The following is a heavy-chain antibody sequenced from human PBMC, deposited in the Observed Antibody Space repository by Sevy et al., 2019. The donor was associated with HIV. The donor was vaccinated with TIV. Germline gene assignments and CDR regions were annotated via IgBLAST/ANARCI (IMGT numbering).Heavy chain of an antibody. CDR3: AREGCTRPHDH. CDR2: LSFGCGRI. V-gene: IGHV3-23*01. J-gene: IGHJ4*02. Sequence: GGSLRLSCVASGFNFNIYSMSWVRQAPGKGLEWVSTLSFGCGRINHADSVQGRFTMSRDTSKKTVYLEMNSLRAEDTAVYYCAREGCTRPHDHWGQGTLVTVSS. CDR1: GFNFNIYS. D-gene: IGHD2-8*01.